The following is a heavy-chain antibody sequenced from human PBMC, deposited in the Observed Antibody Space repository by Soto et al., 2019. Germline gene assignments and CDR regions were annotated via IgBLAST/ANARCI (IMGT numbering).Heavy chain of an antibody. Sequence: GGSLRLSCAASGFTFSSYAMHWVRQAPGKGLEWVAVISYDGSNKYYADSVKGRFTISRDNSKNTLYLQMNSLRAEDTAVYYCARDRGTAMDPYYYYGMDVWGQGTTVTVSS. D-gene: IGHD5-18*01. CDR1: GFTFSSYA. CDR3: ARDRGTAMDPYYYYGMDV. V-gene: IGHV3-30-3*01. CDR2: ISYDGSNK. J-gene: IGHJ6*02.